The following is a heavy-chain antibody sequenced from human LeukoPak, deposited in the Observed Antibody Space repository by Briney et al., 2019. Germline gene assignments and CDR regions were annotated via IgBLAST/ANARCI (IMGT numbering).Heavy chain of an antibody. CDR1: GFTFSSYS. CDR3: ARTQESSDFAPRDL. V-gene: IGHV3-21*01. Sequence: KPGGSLRLSCAASGFTFSSYSMNWVRQAPGKGLVWVSSISSSSSYIYYADSVKGRFTISRDNAKNSLYLQMNSLRAEDTAVYYCARTQESSDFAPRDLWGRGTLVTVSS. J-gene: IGHJ2*01. CDR2: ISSSSSYI. D-gene: IGHD6-6*01.